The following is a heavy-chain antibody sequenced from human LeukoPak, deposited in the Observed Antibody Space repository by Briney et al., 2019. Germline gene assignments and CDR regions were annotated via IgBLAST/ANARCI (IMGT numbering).Heavy chain of an antibody. Sequence: TGGSLRLSCAASGFTFSSYSMNWVRQAPGKGLEWVSSISSSSSYIYYADSVKGRFTISRDNAKNSLYLQMNSLRAEDTAVYYCARAQSGSYLGNWFDPWGQGTLVTVSS. CDR2: ISSSSSYI. CDR3: ARAQSGSYLGNWFDP. V-gene: IGHV3-21*01. D-gene: IGHD1-26*01. CDR1: GFTFSSYS. J-gene: IGHJ5*02.